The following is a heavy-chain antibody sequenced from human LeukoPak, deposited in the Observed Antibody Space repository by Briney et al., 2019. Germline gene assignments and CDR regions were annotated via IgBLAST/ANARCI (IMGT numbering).Heavy chain of an antibody. J-gene: IGHJ5*02. CDR1: GFTFSSSG. Sequence: PGGSLRLSCAASGFTFSSSGMHWVRQAPGKGLEWVAVIASDSSSKYYADSGKGRFTISRDNPENTLYLQMNSLRVEDTAVYYCAKEGFHPWGQGTLVTVSS. CDR3: AKEGFHP. CDR2: IASDSSSK. V-gene: IGHV3-30*18.